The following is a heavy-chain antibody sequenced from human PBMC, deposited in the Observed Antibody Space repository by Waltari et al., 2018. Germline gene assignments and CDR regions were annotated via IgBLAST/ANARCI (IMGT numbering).Heavy chain of an antibody. Sequence: QVQLVQSGAEVKKPGASVKVSCKASGYTFTSYDINWVRQATGQGLEWMGWMNPNSGNTGYAQKCQGRVTITRNTSRSTAYMELSSLRSEDTAVYYCARIRSSSWYYFDYWGQGTLVTVSS. CDR3: ARIRSSSWYYFDY. J-gene: IGHJ4*02. CDR1: GYTFTSYD. V-gene: IGHV1-8*03. D-gene: IGHD6-13*01. CDR2: MNPNSGNT.